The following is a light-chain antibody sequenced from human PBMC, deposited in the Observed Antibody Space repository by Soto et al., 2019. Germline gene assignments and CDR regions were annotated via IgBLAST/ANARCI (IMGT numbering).Light chain of an antibody. CDR2: EVT. CDR3: NSYTTLSNRV. V-gene: IGLV2-14*01. Sequence: QSVLTQPASVSGSPGQSITISCTGTSSDIGAYNYVSWYQRHPGKAPKLLIYEVTNRPSGVSDRFSGSKSGNTASLTISGLQAEDEANYYCNSYTTLSNRVFGTGTKVTVL. J-gene: IGLJ1*01. CDR1: SSDIGAYNY.